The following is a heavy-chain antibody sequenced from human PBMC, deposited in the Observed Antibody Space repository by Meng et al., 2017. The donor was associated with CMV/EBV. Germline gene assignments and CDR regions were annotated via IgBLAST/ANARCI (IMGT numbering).Heavy chain of an antibody. V-gene: IGHV1-69*12. CDR3: ARGVIEMATRVGLRY. Sequence: QGQRVESGGEVKKPGSSVKVSCKASGGTFSSYAISWVRQAPGQGLEWMGGITPIFGTANYAQKFQGRVTITADESTSTAYMELSSLRSEDTAVYYCARGVIEMATRVGLRYWGQGTLVTVSS. D-gene: IGHD5-24*01. CDR1: GGTFSSYA. CDR2: ITPIFGTA. J-gene: IGHJ4*02.